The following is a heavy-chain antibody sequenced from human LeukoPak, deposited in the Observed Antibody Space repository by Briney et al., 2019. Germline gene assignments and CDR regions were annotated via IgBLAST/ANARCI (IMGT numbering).Heavy chain of an antibody. CDR3: ARVGRYGDYVSFFDY. J-gene: IGHJ4*02. CDR1: GFTVSSNY. Sequence: GGSLRLSCAASGFTVSSNYMNWVRQAPGKGLEWVSYISSSGSTIYYADSVKGRFAISRDNAKNSLFLQMNSLRAEDTAVYYCARVGRYGDYVSFFDYWGQGTLVTVSS. D-gene: IGHD4-17*01. V-gene: IGHV3-48*01. CDR2: ISSSGSTI.